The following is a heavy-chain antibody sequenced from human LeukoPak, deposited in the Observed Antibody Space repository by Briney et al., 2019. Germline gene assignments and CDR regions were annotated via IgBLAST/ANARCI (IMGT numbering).Heavy chain of an antibody. CDR1: GFTFDDYA. V-gene: IGHV3-9*01. J-gene: IGHJ4*02. Sequence: GGSLRLSCAASGFTFDDYAMHWVRHAPGKGLEWVSGISWNSGSIGYADSVKGRFTISRDNAKNSLYLQMNSLRAEDTALYYCAKGFYGDYFDYWGQGTLVTVSS. CDR3: AKGFYGDYFDY. D-gene: IGHD2/OR15-2a*01. CDR2: ISWNSGSI.